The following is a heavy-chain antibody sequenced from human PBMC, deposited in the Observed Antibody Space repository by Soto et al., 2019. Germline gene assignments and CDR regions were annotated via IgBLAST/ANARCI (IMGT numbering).Heavy chain of an antibody. D-gene: IGHD5-12*01. V-gene: IGHV3-72*01. CDR1: GFTFSDHY. Sequence: EVQLAESGGGLVQPGGSLRLSCAASGFTFSDHYMDWVRQAPGKGLEWVGRSRDKVHSHTTEYAASVKGRFTISRGDSENSLSLQMNSLKTGDTAVYYCASGVVSTGYFDYWGQGTLVTVSS. CDR2: SRDKVHSHTT. J-gene: IGHJ4*02. CDR3: ASGVVSTGYFDY.